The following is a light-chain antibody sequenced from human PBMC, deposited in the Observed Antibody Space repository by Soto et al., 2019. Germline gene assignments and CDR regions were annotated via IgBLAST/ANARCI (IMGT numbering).Light chain of an antibody. V-gene: IGKV1-5*03. CDR1: QTISRW. J-gene: IGKJ1*01. Sequence: DIQMTQSPSTLSGSVGDRVTITCRASQTISRWLDWYQQKPGKAPKLLIYKASTLKSGVPSRFSGSASGTEFTLTISSLQPDDFATYYCQHYNSYSEAFGQGTKVELK. CDR3: QHYNSYSEA. CDR2: KAS.